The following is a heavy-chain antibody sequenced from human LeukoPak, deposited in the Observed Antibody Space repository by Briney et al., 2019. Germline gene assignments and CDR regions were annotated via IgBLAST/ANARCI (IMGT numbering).Heavy chain of an antibody. Sequence: TGGSLRLSCAASGFAFSSSWMAWVRQAPGKGLEWVANMNPDGSTKNYVDFVRGRFTISRDNAKNSLYLQMNSLRADDTAVYYCARDSGYSAFDYWGQGTLVTVSS. CDR2: MNPDGSTK. D-gene: IGHD5-12*01. CDR1: GFAFSSSW. J-gene: IGHJ4*02. CDR3: ARDSGYSAFDY. V-gene: IGHV3-7*05.